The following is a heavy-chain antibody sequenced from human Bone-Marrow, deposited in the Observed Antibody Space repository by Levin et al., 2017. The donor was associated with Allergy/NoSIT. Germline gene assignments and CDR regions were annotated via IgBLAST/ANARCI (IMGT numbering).Heavy chain of an antibody. CDR3: ARVVVVVVAATYLDY. Sequence: LRLSCTVSGGSISSGDYYWSWIRQPPGKGLEWIGYIYYSGSTYYNPSLKSRVTISVDTSKNQFSLKLSSVTAADTAVYYCARVVVVVVAATYLDYWGQGTLVTVSS. D-gene: IGHD2-15*01. J-gene: IGHJ4*02. V-gene: IGHV4-30-4*01. CDR2: IYYSGST. CDR1: GGSISSGDYY.